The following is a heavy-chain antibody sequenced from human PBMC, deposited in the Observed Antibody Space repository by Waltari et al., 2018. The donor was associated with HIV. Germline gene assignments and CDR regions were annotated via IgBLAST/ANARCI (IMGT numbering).Heavy chain of an antibody. CDR3: VRGGGDPAVRRTAGYQYYGMDV. V-gene: IGHV3-53*01. CDR2: IISGSTK. J-gene: IGHJ6*02. D-gene: IGHD3-10*01. CDR1: GFTVNNKY. Sequence: EVQVVESGGGLIQPGGSLRLSCAVSGFTVNNKYMTWVRQAPGKGLEWVSVIISGSTKYYADSVKGRFIISTDSSKNTLYLQMNSLRVEDTAVYYCVRGGGDPAVRRTAGYQYYGMDVWGQGTTVTVSS.